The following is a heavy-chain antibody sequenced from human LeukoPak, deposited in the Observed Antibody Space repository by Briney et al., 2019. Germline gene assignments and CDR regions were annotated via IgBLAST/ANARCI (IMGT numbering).Heavy chain of an antibody. CDR3: ARGLSGYDWPTYYYYYYMDV. V-gene: IGHV4-4*07. CDR1: GGSISSYY. D-gene: IGHD5-12*01. J-gene: IGHJ6*03. CDR2: IYTSGST. Sequence: SETLSLTCTVSGGSISSYYWSWIRQPAGKGVEWIGRIYTSGSTNYNPSLKSRVTMSVDTSKNQFSLKLSSVTAADTAVYYCARGLSGYDWPTYYYYYYMDVWGKGTTVTISS.